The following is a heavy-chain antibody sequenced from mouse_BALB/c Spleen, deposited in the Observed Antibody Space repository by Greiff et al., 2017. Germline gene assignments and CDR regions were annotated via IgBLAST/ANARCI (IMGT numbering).Heavy chain of an antibody. D-gene: IGHD2-13*01. CDR1: GFTFTGYY. Sequence: EVQVVESGGGLVQPGGSLRLSCATSGFTFTGYYMSWVRQPPGKALEWLGFIRNKANGYTTEYSASVQGRFTISSDNSQSILYLQMNTLRAEDSATYCCARANCDCTLDYWGQGTTLTVSS. CDR3: ARANCDCTLDY. J-gene: IGHJ2*01. V-gene: IGHV7-3*02. CDR2: IRNKANGYTT.